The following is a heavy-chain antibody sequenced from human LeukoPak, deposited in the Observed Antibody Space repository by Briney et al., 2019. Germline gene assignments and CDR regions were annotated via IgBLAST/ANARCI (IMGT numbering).Heavy chain of an antibody. CDR3: AKDLLSGSHY. CDR2: INSDGSST. V-gene: IGHV3-74*01. J-gene: IGHJ4*02. Sequence: GGSLRLSCAASGFTLSSYWMHWVRQTPGKGPVWVSRINSDGSSTSYADSVKGRFTISRDNAKNTLYLQMNSLRAEDTAVYYCAKDLLSGSHYWGQGTLVTVSS. D-gene: IGHD1-26*01. CDR1: GFTLSSYW.